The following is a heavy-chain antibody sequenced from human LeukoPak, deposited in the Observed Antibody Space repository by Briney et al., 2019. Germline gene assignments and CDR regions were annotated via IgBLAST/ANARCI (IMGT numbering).Heavy chain of an antibody. CDR2: INHSGST. D-gene: IGHD6-19*01. CDR3: ARGGRSGYSSGRLTVLDY. CDR1: GGSFSGYY. J-gene: IGHJ4*02. V-gene: IGHV4-34*01. Sequence: SETLSLTCAVYGGSFSGYYWSWIRQPPGKGLEWIGEINHSGSTNYNSSLKSRVTISVDTSKNQFSLKLSSVTAADTAVYYCARGGRSGYSSGRLTVLDYWGQGTLVTVSS.